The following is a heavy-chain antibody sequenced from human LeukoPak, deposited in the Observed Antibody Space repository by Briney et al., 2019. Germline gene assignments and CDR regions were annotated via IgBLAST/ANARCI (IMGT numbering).Heavy chain of an antibody. Sequence: GGSLRLSCATSGFTFSNHYMDWVRQAPGKGLEWVARTRTKAKDYTTEYAASVKGRFTVSRDESMHSLYLQMNSLKTEDTAVYYCARGPTVTFNYHYGMDVWGQGTTVTVSS. CDR1: GFTFSNHY. CDR3: ARGPTVTFNYHYGMDV. CDR2: TRTKAKDYTT. V-gene: IGHV3-72*01. D-gene: IGHD4-17*01. J-gene: IGHJ6*02.